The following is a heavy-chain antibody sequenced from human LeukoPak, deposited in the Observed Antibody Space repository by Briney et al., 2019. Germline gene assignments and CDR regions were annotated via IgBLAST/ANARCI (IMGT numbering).Heavy chain of an antibody. D-gene: IGHD5-18*01. CDR1: GGSFSGYY. CDR2: INHSGST. CDR3: ARVRGTAMASGPFDY. Sequence: SETLSLTCAVYGGSFSGYYWSWIRQPPGKGLEWIGVINHSGSTNYNPSLKSRVTISVDTSKNQFSLKLSSVTAADTAVYYCARVRGTAMASGPFDYWGQGTLVTVSS. J-gene: IGHJ4*02. V-gene: IGHV4-34*01.